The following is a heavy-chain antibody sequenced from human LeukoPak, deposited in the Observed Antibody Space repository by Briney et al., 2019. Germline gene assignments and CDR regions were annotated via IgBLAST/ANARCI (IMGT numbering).Heavy chain of an antibody. CDR2: IIPIFGTA. CDR3: AREEDDILTGIYFDY. V-gene: IGHV1-69*13. D-gene: IGHD3-9*01. Sequence: GASVKVSCKASGGTFSSYAISWVRQAPGQGLEWMGGIIPIFGTANYAQKFQGRVTITADESTSTAYMELSSPRSEDTAVYYCAREEDDILTGIYFDYWGQGTLVTVSS. CDR1: GGTFSSYA. J-gene: IGHJ4*02.